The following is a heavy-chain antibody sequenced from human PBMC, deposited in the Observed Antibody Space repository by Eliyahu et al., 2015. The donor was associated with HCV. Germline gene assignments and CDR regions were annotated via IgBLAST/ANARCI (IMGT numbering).Heavy chain of an antibody. D-gene: IGHD2-15*01. CDR3: ARDHCSGAYCYVYYDY. CDR2: VSTYDTDT. CDR1: GYTFTDHG. Sequence: QVQLVQSGAELKEPGASVKVSCKASGYTFTDHGIAWVRQAPGQGLEWMGWVSTYDTDTNYAQKFQGRVAMTTDISTNTAYMELRSLRSDDTAVYYCARDHCSGAYCYVYYDYWGQGTLVTVSS. J-gene: IGHJ4*02. V-gene: IGHV1-18*01.